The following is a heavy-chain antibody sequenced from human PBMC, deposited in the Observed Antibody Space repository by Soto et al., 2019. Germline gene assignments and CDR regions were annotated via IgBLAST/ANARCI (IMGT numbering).Heavy chain of an antibody. CDR1: GYTFTAYY. CDR2: INCNNGGT. V-gene: IGHV1-2*04. Sequence: QVQLVQSGAEVKKPGASVKVSSKASGYTFTAYYIHWVRQAPGQGLEWMGWINCNNGGTNYAQNFQGWVSMTRDTSINTAYMELSILRSDDTALYYCARVSSSYLGALLMDVWGQWTTVTVSS. D-gene: IGHD6-13*01. J-gene: IGHJ6*02. CDR3: ARVSSSYLGALLMDV.